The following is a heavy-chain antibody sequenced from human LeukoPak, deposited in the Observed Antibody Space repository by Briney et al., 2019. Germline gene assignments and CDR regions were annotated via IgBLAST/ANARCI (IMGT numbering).Heavy chain of an antibody. CDR1: GGSISSGDYY. D-gene: IGHD3/OR15-3a*01. CDR2: IYYSGST. CDR3: ARRTRSLYYMDV. J-gene: IGHJ6*03. Sequence: SETLSLTCTVSGGSISSGDYYWSWIRQPPGKGLEWIGYIYYSGSTYYNPSLKSRVTISVDTSKNQFSLKLSSVTAADTAVYYCARRTRSLYYMDVWGKGTTVTVSS. V-gene: IGHV4-30-4*08.